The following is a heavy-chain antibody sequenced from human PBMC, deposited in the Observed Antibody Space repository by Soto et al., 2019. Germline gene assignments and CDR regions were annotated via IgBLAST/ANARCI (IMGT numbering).Heavy chain of an antibody. CDR3: AKDHNCFFYFYGGGLWAFYI. J-gene: IGHJ3*02. CDR1: GFSLSSYA. V-gene: IGHV3-23*01. D-gene: IGHD3-16*01. CDR2: ISGSGGST. Sequence: HPGGSLRISCAASGFSLSSYAMSWVRHATEKGLEWVSAISGSGGSTYYADSVKGRFTISRDNSKNTLYLQMNSLRAEDTAVYYCAKDHNCFFYFYGGGLWAFYICAQRTTVPVS.